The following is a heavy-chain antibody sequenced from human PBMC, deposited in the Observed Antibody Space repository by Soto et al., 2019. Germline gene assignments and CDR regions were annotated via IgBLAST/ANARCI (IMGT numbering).Heavy chain of an antibody. J-gene: IGHJ4*02. Sequence: QVQLVESGGGVVQPGRSLRLSCAASGFTLSSYGMHWVRQAPGKGLDCVAVIWYDGSNKYYADAVKGRFTISRDNSKNTLYLQMNSLRAEDTAVYYCARDAYSSVWDDGCFDYWGQGTLVTVSS. CDR1: GFTLSSYG. CDR2: IWYDGSNK. CDR3: ARDAYSSVWDDGCFDY. D-gene: IGHD6-19*01. V-gene: IGHV3-33*01.